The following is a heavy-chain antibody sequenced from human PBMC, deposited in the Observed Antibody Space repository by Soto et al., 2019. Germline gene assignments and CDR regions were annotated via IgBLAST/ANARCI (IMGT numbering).Heavy chain of an antibody. J-gene: IGHJ6*03. CDR1: GFTFSSYW. D-gene: IGHD4-17*01. CDR2: INSDGSST. CDR3: ARDGSDYGDYVDYYYYYMDV. Sequence: EVQLVESGGGLVQPGGSLRLSCAASGFTFSSYWMHWVRQARGKGLVWVSRINSDGSSTSYADSVKGRFTISRDNAKNTLYLQMNSLRAEDTAVYYCARDGSDYGDYVDYYYYYMDVWGKGTTVTVSS. V-gene: IGHV3-74*01.